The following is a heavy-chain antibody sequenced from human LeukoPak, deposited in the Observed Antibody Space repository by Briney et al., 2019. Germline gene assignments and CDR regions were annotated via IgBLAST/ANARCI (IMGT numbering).Heavy chain of an antibody. V-gene: IGHV4-59*01. CDR3: ARVQAAAGTFYYFDY. D-gene: IGHD6-13*01. J-gene: IGHJ4*02. CDR1: GGSISSYY. Sequence: SETLSLTCTVSGGSISSYYWSWIRQPPGKGLEWIGYIYYSGSTNYNPSLKSRVTISVDTSKNQFSLKLSSVTAADTAVYYCARVQAAAGTFYYFDYWGQGTLVTVSS. CDR2: IYYSGST.